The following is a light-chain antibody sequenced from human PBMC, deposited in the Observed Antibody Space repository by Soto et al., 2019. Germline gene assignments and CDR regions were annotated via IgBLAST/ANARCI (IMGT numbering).Light chain of an antibody. J-gene: IGLJ1*01. V-gene: IGLV2-14*01. CDR1: SSDVGGYNY. CDR3: SSYTGSSTLV. Sequence: QSALTQPASVSGSPGQSITISCTGTSSDVGGYNYVSWYQQHPGKAPKLMIYDVSNRPSGVSNRFSGSKSGNTASLTISGLQAEDEAEYYCSSYTGSSTLVFGTGTKVTVL. CDR2: DVS.